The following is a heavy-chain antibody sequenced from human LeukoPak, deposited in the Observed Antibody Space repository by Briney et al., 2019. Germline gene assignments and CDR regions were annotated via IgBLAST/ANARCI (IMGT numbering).Heavy chain of an antibody. CDR3: VREDTPATANY. D-gene: IGHD2-21*02. J-gene: IGHJ4*02. CDR2: ISGGGDIT. CDR1: GFNFANHA. V-gene: IGHV3-23*01. Sequence: GGSLRLSCAASGFNFANHAMSWVRQTAGKGLEWVSAISGGGDITYYADSVKGRFTIPRDNSKDTLFLQMHSLRPGDTAVYYCVREDTPATANYWGQGTLVTISS.